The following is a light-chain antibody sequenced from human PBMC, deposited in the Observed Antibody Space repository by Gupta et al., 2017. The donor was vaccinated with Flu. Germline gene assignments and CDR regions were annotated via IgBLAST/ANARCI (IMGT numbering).Light chain of an antibody. V-gene: IGLV2-8*01. CDR1: SSDIGYDDY. CDR3: SSYAGNNNHV. J-gene: IGLJ1*01. Sequence: QSALPQPPSASGSPGQSVTISCTGTSSDIGYDDYVSWYQQYPGTPPKLIIYEVTERTSGVPGRFSGSKSGNTASLTVSGRQGEDEAEYYCSSYAGNNNHVFGTGTKVTVL. CDR2: EVT.